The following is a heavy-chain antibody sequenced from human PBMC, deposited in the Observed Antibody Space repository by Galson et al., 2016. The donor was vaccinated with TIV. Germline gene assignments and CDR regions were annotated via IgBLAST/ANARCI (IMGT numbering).Heavy chain of an antibody. CDR1: GFSLITNGVG. D-gene: IGHD3-10*02. CDR3: VHLPNMFHYGMDV. J-gene: IGHJ6*02. V-gene: IGHV2-5*02. Sequence: PALVKPTQTLTLTCTFSGFSLITNGVGVGWVRQPPGKALEWLAHIYWDDDERYSPSLKSRLTITKDTSKNQVVLRMTNMDPMDTATYYCVHLPNMFHYGMDVWGQGTTVTVSS. CDR2: IYWDDDE.